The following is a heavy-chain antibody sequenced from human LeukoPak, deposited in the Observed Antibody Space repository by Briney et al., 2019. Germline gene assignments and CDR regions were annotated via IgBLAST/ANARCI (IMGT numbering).Heavy chain of an antibody. D-gene: IGHD3-10*01. V-gene: IGHV3-23*01. J-gene: IGHJ4*02. CDR3: AKAYGSGNYHNYFDY. CDR2: ISGSGGST. CDR1: GFTFSSYG. Sequence: GGSLRLSCAASGFTFSSYGMSWVRQAPGKGLEWVSGISGSGGSTYYADSVKGRFTISRDNSKNTLYLQMNSLRAEDTAVYYCAKAYGSGNYHNYFDYWGQGTLVTVSS.